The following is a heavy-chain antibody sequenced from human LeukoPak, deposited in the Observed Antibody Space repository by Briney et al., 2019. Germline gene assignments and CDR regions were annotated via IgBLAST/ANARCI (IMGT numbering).Heavy chain of an antibody. CDR1: GGSISSYY. CDR2: IYYSGST. J-gene: IGHJ3*02. V-gene: IGHV4-59*01. Sequence: PSETLSLTCTVSGGSISSYYWSWIRQPPGKGLEWIGYIYYSGSTNYNPSLKSRVTISVDTSKNQFSLKLSSVTAADTAVYYCAREGVEYYYGSGSKAFDIWGQGTMVTVSS. CDR3: AREGVEYYYGSGSKAFDI. D-gene: IGHD3-10*01.